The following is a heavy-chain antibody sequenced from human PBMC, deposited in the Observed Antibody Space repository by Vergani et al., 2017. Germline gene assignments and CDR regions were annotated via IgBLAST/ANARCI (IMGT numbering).Heavy chain of an antibody. CDR1: GFNFQIDW. CDR3: VRGCLATMYNCFDP. D-gene: IGHD5-24*01. CDR2: IKQDGSED. V-gene: IGHV3-7*01. Sequence: EVLLVESGGDLVQPGGSLRLSCEASGFNFQIDWMGWVRQTAEKGLEWVANIKQDGSEDYYVDSVKGRFTITRDNAKKLIYLQMTSLRADDTAVYYLVRGCLATMYNCFDPWGQGPRVTVSS. J-gene: IGHJ5*01.